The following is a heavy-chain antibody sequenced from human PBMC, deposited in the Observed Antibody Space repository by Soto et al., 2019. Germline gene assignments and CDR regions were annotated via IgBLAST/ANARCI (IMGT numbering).Heavy chain of an antibody. J-gene: IGHJ6*02. CDR1: GLTFTSSA. Sequence: SVKVCCKASGLTFTSSAVQWVRQARGQRLEWIGWIVVGSGNTNYAQKFQERVTITRDMSTSTAYMELSSLRSEDTAVYYCAAGIAAPARADYYYGMDVWGQGTTVTVSS. D-gene: IGHD6-6*01. V-gene: IGHV1-58*01. CDR3: AAGIAAPARADYYYGMDV. CDR2: IVVGSGNT.